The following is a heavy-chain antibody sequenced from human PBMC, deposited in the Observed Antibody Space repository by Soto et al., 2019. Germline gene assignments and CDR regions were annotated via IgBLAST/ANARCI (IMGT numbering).Heavy chain of an antibody. D-gene: IGHD1-7*01. CDR2: ISYSADKT. Sequence: EVQLLESGGGLVQPGGSLRLSCAASGFTFSSYVMNWVRQAPGKGLEWVSTISYSADKTFYADSVKGRFTNSRDNSRDTLFLQMNSLRADDAAVYYCARRAKTATTNWGAFDIWGQGTMVTVSS. CDR1: GFTFSSYV. CDR3: ARRAKTATTNWGAFDI. J-gene: IGHJ3*02. V-gene: IGHV3-23*01.